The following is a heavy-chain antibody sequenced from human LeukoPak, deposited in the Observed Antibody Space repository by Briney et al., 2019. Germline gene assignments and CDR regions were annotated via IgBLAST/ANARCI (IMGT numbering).Heavy chain of an antibody. CDR1: GYTFTSYD. CDR3: ARGPHSGYDYGYYYYYMDV. CDR2: MNPNSGNT. V-gene: IGHV1-8*01. J-gene: IGHJ6*03. Sequence: ASVKVSCKASGYTFTSYDINWVRQATGQGLEWMGWMNPNSGNTGYAQKLQGRVTMTRNTSISTAYMELSSLRSEDTAVYYCARGPHSGYDYGYYYYYMDVWGKGTTVTVSS. D-gene: IGHD5-12*01.